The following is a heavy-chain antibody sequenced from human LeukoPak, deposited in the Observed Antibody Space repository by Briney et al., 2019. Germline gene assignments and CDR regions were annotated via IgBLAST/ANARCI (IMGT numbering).Heavy chain of an antibody. CDR3: ARNRPAGYDYDYGFELQH. D-gene: IGHD4/OR15-4a*01. CDR2: IYYSGST. Sequence: SETLSLTCTASGGSISSSSYYWGWIRQPPGKGLEWIGSIYYSGSTYYNPSLKSRVTISVDTSKNQFSLKLSSVTAADTAVYFCARNRPAGYDYDYGFELQHWGQGTLVTVSS. CDR1: GGSISSSSYY. V-gene: IGHV4-39*07. J-gene: IGHJ1*01.